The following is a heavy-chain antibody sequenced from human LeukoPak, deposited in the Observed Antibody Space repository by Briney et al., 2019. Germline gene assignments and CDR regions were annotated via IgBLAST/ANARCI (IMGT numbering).Heavy chain of an antibody. J-gene: IGHJ4*02. CDR1: GYTFTSYG. Sequence: GASVKVSCKASGYTFTSYGISWVRQAPGQGLEWMGWISAYNGNTNYAQKLQGRVTMTTDTSPSTAYMELRSLRSDDTAVYYCARAPMHPPFYYGSGSYDLDYWGQGTLVTVSS. V-gene: IGHV1-18*04. CDR3: ARAPMHPPFYYGSGSYDLDY. CDR2: ISAYNGNT. D-gene: IGHD3-10*01.